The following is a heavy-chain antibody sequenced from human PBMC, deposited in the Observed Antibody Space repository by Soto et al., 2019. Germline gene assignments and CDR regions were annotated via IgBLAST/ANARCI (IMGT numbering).Heavy chain of an antibody. CDR2: INHSGST. CDR3: ARTRTFAY. CDR1: GGSFSGYY. J-gene: IGHJ4*02. Sequence: SETLSLTCAVYGGSFSGYYWSWIRQPPGKGLEWIGEINHSGSTNYNPSLKSRVTISVDTSKNQFSLKLSSVTAADTAVYYCARTRTFAYWGQGTLVTVSS. V-gene: IGHV4-34*01.